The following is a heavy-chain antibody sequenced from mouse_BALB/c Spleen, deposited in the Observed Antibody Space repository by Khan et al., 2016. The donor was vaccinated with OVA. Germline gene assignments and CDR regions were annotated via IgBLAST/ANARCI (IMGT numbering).Heavy chain of an antibody. CDR3: STQGSTYTWFAY. Sequence: VQLQQSGPELLKPGASVKMSCKASGYTFTSYVMHWVKQKPGQGLEWIGYIYPFNDDSKYSEKFKGKATLTSDTSSNTAYMELRSLTSEDSAVESCSTQGSTYTWFAYWGQGTLVTVSA. J-gene: IGHJ3*01. CDR2: IYPFNDDS. V-gene: IGHV1S136*01. CDR1: GYTFTSYV. D-gene: IGHD1-1*01.